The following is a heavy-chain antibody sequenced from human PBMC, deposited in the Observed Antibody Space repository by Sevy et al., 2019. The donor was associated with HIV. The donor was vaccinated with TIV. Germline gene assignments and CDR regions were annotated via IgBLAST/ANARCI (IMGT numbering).Heavy chain of an antibody. Sequence: GGSLRLSCAASGFTFDDYAMHWVRQAPGEGLEWVSGISWNSGSIGYADSVKGRFTISRDNAKNSLYLQMNSLRAEDTALYYCAKPILGRNGDYYYYYGMDVWGQGTTVTVSS. CDR1: GFTFDDYA. CDR3: AKPILGRNGDYYYYYGMDV. V-gene: IGHV3-9*01. CDR2: ISWNSGSI. D-gene: IGHD3-9*01. J-gene: IGHJ6*02.